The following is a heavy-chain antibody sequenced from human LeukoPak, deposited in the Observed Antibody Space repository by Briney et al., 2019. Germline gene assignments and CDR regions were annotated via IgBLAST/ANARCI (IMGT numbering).Heavy chain of an antibody. D-gene: IGHD6-13*01. CDR1: GFTFSTYS. V-gene: IGHV3-48*04. Sequence: GGSLRLSCAASGFTFSTYSMNWVRQAPGKGLGWVSYISSSSSTIYYADSVKGRFTISRDNAKNSLYLQMNSLRAEDTAVYYCARDLESSWLSSRAYYFDYWGQGTLVTVSS. CDR3: ARDLESSWLSSRAYYFDY. J-gene: IGHJ4*02. CDR2: ISSSSSTI.